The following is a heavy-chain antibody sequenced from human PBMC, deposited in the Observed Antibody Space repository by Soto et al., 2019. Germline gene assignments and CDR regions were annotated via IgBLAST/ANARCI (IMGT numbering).Heavy chain of an antibody. CDR1: GLNVRNNY. CDR2: IYSSSTL. CDR3: ARGIVGATDFDN. V-gene: IGHV3-53*01. Sequence: EVQLVESGGGLIQPGGSLRLSCAASGLNVRNNYMHWVRQAPGKGLEWVAVIYSSSTLDYADSVKGRFTISSDNTDKTLSLQMNSLRPEDTAMYYCARGIVGATDFDNWGQGTLVTVSP. J-gene: IGHJ4*02. D-gene: IGHD1-26*01.